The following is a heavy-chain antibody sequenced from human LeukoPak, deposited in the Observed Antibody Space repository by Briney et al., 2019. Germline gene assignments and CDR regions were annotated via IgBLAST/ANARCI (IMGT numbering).Heavy chain of an antibody. J-gene: IGHJ4*02. V-gene: IGHV3-30*18. D-gene: IGHD5-18*01. CDR2: ISYDGSNK. CDR3: AKDVGVSEDTAILDY. CDR1: GFTFSSYG. Sequence: GGSLRLSCAASGFTFSSYGMHWVRQAPGKGLEWVAVISYDGSNKYYAGSVKGRFTISRDNSKNTLYLQMNSLRAEDTAVYYCAKDVGVSEDTAILDYWGQGTLVTVSS.